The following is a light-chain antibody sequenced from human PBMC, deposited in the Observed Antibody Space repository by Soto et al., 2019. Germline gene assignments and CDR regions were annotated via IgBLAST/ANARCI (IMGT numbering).Light chain of an antibody. CDR2: DAS. CDR1: QSVSSSS. V-gene: IGKV3D-20*02. J-gene: IGKJ1*01. Sequence: EIVLTQSPGTLSLSPGERATLSCMASQSVSSSSLAWHQQKRGQAPRLLIHDASSRATGIPDRFSGSGSGTDFTLTISSLQSEDFAVYYCQQYNNWPTFGQGTKVDI. CDR3: QQYNNWPT.